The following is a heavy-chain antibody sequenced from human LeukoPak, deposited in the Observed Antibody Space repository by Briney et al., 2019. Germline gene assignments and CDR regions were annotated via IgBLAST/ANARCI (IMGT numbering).Heavy chain of an antibody. J-gene: IGHJ3*02. Sequence: SETLSLTCTVSGGSISSYYWSWIRQPPGKGLEWIGYIYDSGSTNYNPSLKSRVTISVDTSKNQFSLKLSSVTAADTAVFYCASLTTADAFDICGQGTMVTVSS. V-gene: IGHV4-59*01. CDR2: IYDSGST. D-gene: IGHD3-22*01. CDR3: ASLTTADAFDI. CDR1: GGSISSYY.